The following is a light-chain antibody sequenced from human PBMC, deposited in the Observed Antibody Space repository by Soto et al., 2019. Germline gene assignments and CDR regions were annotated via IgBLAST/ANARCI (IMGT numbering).Light chain of an antibody. Sequence: EIGMTQSAATLSVSPGERATLSCRASQSVSSNLAWYQQKPDQAPRLLIYGASTRATGIPARFSGSGSGTEFTLTISSLQSEDFAVYYCQHYNNWPPWTFGQGTKVDIK. CDR1: QSVSSN. CDR2: GAS. CDR3: QHYNNWPPWT. V-gene: IGKV3-15*01. J-gene: IGKJ1*01.